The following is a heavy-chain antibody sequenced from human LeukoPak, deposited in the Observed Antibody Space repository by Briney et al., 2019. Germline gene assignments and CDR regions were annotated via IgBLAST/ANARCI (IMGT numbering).Heavy chain of an antibody. CDR3: ARSTTTVTTRGAFDI. CDR1: GGSFSGYY. V-gene: IGHV4-34*01. Sequence: SETLSLTCAVYGGSFSGYYWSWIRQPPGRGLEWIGEINHSGSTNYNPSLKSRVTISVDTSKNQFSLKLSSVTAADAAVYYCARSTTTVTTRGAFDIWGQGTMVTVSS. J-gene: IGHJ3*02. D-gene: IGHD4-17*01. CDR2: INHSGST.